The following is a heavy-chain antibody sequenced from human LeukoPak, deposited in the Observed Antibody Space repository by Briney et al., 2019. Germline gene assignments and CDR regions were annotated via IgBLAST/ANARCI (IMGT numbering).Heavy chain of an antibody. CDR3: ARDRRDDFWSGYPFH. D-gene: IGHD3-3*01. Sequence: SETLSLTCTVSGGSISSYYWSWIRQPPGKGLEWIGYIYYSGSTNYNPSLKSRVTISVDTSKNQFSLKLSSVTAADTAVYYCARDRRDDFWSGYPFHWGQGTLVTVSS. CDR1: GGSISSYY. V-gene: IGHV4-59*01. J-gene: IGHJ4*02. CDR2: IYYSGST.